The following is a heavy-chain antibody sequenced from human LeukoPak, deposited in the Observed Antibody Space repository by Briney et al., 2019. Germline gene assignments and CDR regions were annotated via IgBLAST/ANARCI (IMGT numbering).Heavy chain of an antibody. Sequence: GGSLRLSCAASGFTFSSYAMSWVRQAPGKGLEWVSAISGSGGSTYYADSVKGRFTISRVNSKNTLYLQMNSLRAEDTAVYYCAKGLAVAGYWYFDLWGRGTLVTVSS. CDR3: AKGLAVAGYWYFDL. CDR1: GFTFSSYA. V-gene: IGHV3-23*01. CDR2: ISGSGGST. D-gene: IGHD6-19*01. J-gene: IGHJ2*01.